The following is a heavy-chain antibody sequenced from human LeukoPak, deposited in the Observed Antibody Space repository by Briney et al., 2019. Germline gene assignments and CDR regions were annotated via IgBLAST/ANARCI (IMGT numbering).Heavy chain of an antibody. CDR2: IYYSGST. V-gene: IGHV4-59*01. J-gene: IGHJ3*02. Sequence: PSETLSLTCTVSGGSISSYYWSWIRQPPGKGLEWIGYIYYSGSTNHNPSLKSRVTISVDTSKNRFSLKLSSVTAADTAVYYCARDHDAFDIWGQGTMVTVSS. CDR3: ARDHDAFDI. CDR1: GGSISSYY.